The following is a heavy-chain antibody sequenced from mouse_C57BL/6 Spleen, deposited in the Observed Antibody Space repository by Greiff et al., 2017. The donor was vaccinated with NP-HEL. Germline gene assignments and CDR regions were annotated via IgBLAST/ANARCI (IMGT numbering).Heavy chain of an antibody. D-gene: IGHD1-1*01. J-gene: IGHJ1*03. Sequence: QVQLQQSGAELARPGASVKMSCKASGYTFTSYTMHWVKQRPGQGLEWIGYINPSSGYTKYNQKFKDKATLTADKSPSTAYMQLSSLTSEDSAVYYCARSPHYGVARYFDVWGTGTTVTVSS. V-gene: IGHV1-4*01. CDR1: GYTFTSYT. CDR2: INPSSGYT. CDR3: ARSPHYGVARYFDV.